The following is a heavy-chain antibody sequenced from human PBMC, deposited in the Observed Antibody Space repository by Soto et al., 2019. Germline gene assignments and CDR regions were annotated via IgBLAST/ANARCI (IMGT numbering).Heavy chain of an antibody. V-gene: IGHV3-30*18. CDR3: AKDYYDSSGPVIY. D-gene: IGHD3-22*01. CDR1: GFTFSSYG. Sequence: GGSLRLSCVASGFTFSSYGMHWVRQAPGKGLEWVAVISYDGSNKYYADSVKGRFTISRDNSKNTLYLQMNSLRAEDTAVYYCAKDYYDSSGPVIYWGQGTLVTVSS. J-gene: IGHJ4*02. CDR2: ISYDGSNK.